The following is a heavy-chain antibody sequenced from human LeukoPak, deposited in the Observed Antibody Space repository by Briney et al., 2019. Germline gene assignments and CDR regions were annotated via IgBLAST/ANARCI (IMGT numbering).Heavy chain of an antibody. D-gene: IGHD5-12*01. CDR2: IYYSGST. Sequence: SETLSLTCTVSGGSISSGDYYWSWIRQPPGKGLEWIGYIYYSGSTYYNPSLKSRVTISVDTSKNQFSLKLSSVTAADTAVYYCACAGGYDPTYFDYWGQGTLVTVSS. J-gene: IGHJ4*02. V-gene: IGHV4-30-4*01. CDR3: ACAGGYDPTYFDY. CDR1: GGSISSGDYY.